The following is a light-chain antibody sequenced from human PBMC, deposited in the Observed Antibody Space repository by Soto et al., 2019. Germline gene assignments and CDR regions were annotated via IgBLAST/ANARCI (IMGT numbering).Light chain of an antibody. J-gene: IGKJ3*01. CDR3: QQYGSSPT. CDR1: QNIISSY. V-gene: IGKV3-20*01. CDR2: GAF. Sequence: EIVVTQSPGTLSLSPGATATLSCRASQNIISSYLAWYQQKPGQAPRLLIYGAFTRAAGIPDRFSGSGSGTDFTLTISRLEPEYSAVYYCQQYGSSPTFGPGTTVDIK.